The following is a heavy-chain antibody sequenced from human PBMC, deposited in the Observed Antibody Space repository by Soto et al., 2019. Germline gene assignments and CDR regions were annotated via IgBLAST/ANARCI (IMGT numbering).Heavy chain of an antibody. Sequence: GGSLRLSCAASGFTFSSYGMHWVRQAPGKGLEWVAVIWYDGSNKYYADSVKGRFTISRDNSKNTLYLQMNSLRAEDTAVYYCARAGTVVAHDAFDIWGQGQWSPSPQ. CDR2: IWYDGSNK. J-gene: IGHJ3*02. CDR3: ARAGTVVAHDAFDI. CDR1: GFTFSSYG. D-gene: IGHD3-22*01. V-gene: IGHV3-33*01.